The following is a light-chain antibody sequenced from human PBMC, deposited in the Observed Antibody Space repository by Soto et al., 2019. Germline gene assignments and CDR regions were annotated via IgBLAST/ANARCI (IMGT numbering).Light chain of an antibody. Sequence: DIVLTQSPGTLSLSPGERATLSCRASQIISSTYLGWYQQKPGQAPRLLIYGASSRATGIPDRFSGSGSGTDFTLTISRLEPEDFAVYYCQHYGTSLYTFGQGTKREIK. CDR3: QHYGTSLYT. CDR1: QIISSTY. V-gene: IGKV3-20*01. CDR2: GAS. J-gene: IGKJ2*01.